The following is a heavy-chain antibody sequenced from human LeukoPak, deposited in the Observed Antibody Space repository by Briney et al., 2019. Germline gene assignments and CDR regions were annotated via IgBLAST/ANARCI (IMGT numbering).Heavy chain of an antibody. CDR2: ISDIGSKT. CDR3: AAAAGYRFDI. Sequence: GGSLRLSCAASGFTFSNAWMSWVRQAPGKGLEWVSYISDIGSKTNYAESVKGRFTISRDNAKNSLSLHMNSLRAEDTAVYYCAAAAGYRFDIWGQGTMVTVSS. D-gene: IGHD6-13*01. CDR1: GFTFSNAW. J-gene: IGHJ3*02. V-gene: IGHV3-11*03.